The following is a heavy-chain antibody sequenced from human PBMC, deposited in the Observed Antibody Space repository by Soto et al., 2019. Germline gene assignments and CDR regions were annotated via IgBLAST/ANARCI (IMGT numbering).Heavy chain of an antibody. J-gene: IGHJ3*02. Sequence: GGSLRLSCAASGFTFSSYAMSWVRQAPGKGLEWVSAISGSGGSTYYADSVKGRFTISRDNSKNTLYLQMNSLRAEDTAVYYCAKEPRGELLNGGAFDIWGQGTMVTVSS. CDR1: GFTFSSYA. CDR3: AKEPRGELLNGGAFDI. D-gene: IGHD1-26*01. CDR2: ISGSGGST. V-gene: IGHV3-23*01.